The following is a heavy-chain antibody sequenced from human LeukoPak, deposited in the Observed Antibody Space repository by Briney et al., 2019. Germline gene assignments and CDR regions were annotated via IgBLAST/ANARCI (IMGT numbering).Heavy chain of an antibody. CDR2: ISYDGSNK. J-gene: IGHJ3*02. CDR3: ARQTRVGYSSGWFRYDAFDI. Sequence: GRSLRLSCAASGFTFSSYGMHWVRQAPGKGLEWVAVISYDGSNKYYADSVKGRFTISRDNSKNTLYLQMNSLRAEDTAVYYCARQTRVGYSSGWFRYDAFDIWGQGTMVTVSS. CDR1: GFTFSSYG. V-gene: IGHV3-30*03. D-gene: IGHD6-19*01.